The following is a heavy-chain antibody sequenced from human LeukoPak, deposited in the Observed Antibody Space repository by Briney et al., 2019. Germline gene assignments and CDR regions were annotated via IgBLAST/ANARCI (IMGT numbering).Heavy chain of an antibody. J-gene: IGHJ5*02. CDR2: ISYDGSNK. D-gene: IGHD5-18*01. Sequence: GGSLRLSCAASGFTFSSYGMHWVRQAPGKGLEWVAVISYDGSNKYYADSVKGRFTISRDNSKNTLYLQMNSLRAEDTAVYYCAKDLEGHVDTAMVSFLSVLEGVPPQFDPWGQGTLVTVSS. CDR3: AKDLEGHVDTAMVSFLSVLEGVPPQFDP. CDR1: GFTFSSYG. V-gene: IGHV3-30*18.